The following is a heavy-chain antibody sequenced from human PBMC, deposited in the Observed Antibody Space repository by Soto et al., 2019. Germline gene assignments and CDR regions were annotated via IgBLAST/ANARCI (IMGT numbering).Heavy chain of an antibody. V-gene: IGHV3-13*01. CDR3: ARARSGWYAAMDF. D-gene: IGHD6-13*01. CDR1: GFTFSDYD. CDR2: IGTTGET. J-gene: IGHJ4*02. Sequence: TGGSLRLSCLVSGFTFSDYDMHWVRQEAGKALEWVGAIGTTGETYSPESMEGRFTISRENVKNSLYLQISSLRAGDTAVYFCARARSGWYAAMDFWGRGTLVT.